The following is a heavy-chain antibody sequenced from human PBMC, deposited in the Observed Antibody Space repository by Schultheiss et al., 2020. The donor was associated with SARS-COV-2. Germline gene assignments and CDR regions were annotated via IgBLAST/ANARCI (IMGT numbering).Heavy chain of an antibody. V-gene: IGHV3-23*01. D-gene: IGHD5-18*01. J-gene: IGHJ4*02. Sequence: GESLKISCAASGFTFSRNAMSWVRQAPGKGLEWVSTISTSGGSTYYADSVKGRFTVSRDNSKNTLYLQMNSLRAEDTAVYYCAKDLAGERGYSYGWDYWGQGTLVTVSS. CDR3: AKDLAGERGYSYGWDY. CDR1: GFTFSRNA. CDR2: ISTSGGST.